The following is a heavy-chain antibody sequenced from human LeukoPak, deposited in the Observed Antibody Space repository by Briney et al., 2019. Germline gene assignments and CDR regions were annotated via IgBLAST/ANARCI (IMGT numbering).Heavy chain of an antibody. Sequence: ASVKVSCKASGYTFTSYDINWVRQATGQGLEWMGWMNPNSGNTGHAQKFQGRVTMTRNTSISTAYMELSSLRSEDTAVYYCARGRTTGTTRYWFDPWGQGTLVTVSS. V-gene: IGHV1-8*01. CDR1: GYTFTSYD. CDR2: MNPNSGNT. J-gene: IGHJ5*02. CDR3: ARGRTTGTTRYWFDP. D-gene: IGHD1-1*01.